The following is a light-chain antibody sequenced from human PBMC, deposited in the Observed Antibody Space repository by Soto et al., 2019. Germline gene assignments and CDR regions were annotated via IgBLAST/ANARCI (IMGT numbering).Light chain of an antibody. CDR3: CSYAGSSTLV. Sequence: QSVLTQPASVSGSPGQSITISCTGTSNDVGSYNLVSWYQQHPGKAPKLMIYEGTKRPSGVSNRFSGSKSGNTASLTISGLQAEDEADYYCCSYAGSSTLVFGGGTKVTVL. V-gene: IGLV2-23*01. CDR1: SNDVGSYNL. CDR2: EGT. J-gene: IGLJ3*02.